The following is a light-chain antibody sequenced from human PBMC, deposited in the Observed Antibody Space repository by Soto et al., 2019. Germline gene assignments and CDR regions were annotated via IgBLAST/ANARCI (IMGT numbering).Light chain of an antibody. CDR2: GAS. CDR3: QQYGSSPPFT. CDR1: QTFSSY. J-gene: IGKJ3*01. V-gene: IGKV3-20*01. Sequence: IVLGGSPGTLSLSPGERATLSCRASQTFSSYLAWYQQKPGQAPRLLIYGASSRATGIPDRFSGSGSGTDFTLTISRLEPEDVAVYYCQQYGSSPPFTFGPGTKVAIK.